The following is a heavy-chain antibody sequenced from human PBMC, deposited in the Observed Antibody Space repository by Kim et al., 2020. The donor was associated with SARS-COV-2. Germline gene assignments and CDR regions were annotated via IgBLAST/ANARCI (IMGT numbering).Heavy chain of an antibody. D-gene: IGHD7-27*01. CDR2: FDPEDGET. J-gene: IGHJ4*02. Sequence: ASVKVSCKVSGYTLTELSIDWVRQAPGKGLEWMGAFDPEDGETIYAQEFQGRVTMTADTSTDTDYMKLSSLRSEDTAGHYCATDTDLPGANWGGWHYLGQ. V-gene: IGHV1-24*01. CDR3: ATDTDLPGANWGGWHY. CDR1: GYTLTELS.